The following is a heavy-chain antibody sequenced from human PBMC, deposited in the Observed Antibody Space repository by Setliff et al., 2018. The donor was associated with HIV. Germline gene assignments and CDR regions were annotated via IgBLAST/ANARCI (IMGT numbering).Heavy chain of an antibody. CDR1: GGSFSGFY. CDR2: VDDSGGS. D-gene: IGHD1-26*01. CDR3: ARGRRNEWELLLLAFDM. V-gene: IGHV4-34*01. J-gene: IGHJ3*02. Sequence: PSQTLSLTCAVYGGSFSGFYWSWIRQPPGKGLEYIGEVDDSGGSNYNPSLKSRVTISVDTSKNQFSLKLSSVTAADTAVYYCARGRRNEWELLLLAFDMWGQGTMVTVSS.